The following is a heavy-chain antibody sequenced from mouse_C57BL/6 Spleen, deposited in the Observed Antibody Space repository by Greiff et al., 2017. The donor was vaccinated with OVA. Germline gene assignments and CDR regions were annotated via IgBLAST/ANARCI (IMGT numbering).Heavy chain of an antibody. CDR2: ISSGSSTI. CDR1: GFTFSDYG. J-gene: IGHJ4*01. V-gene: IGHV5-17*01. CDR3: ARSAVYAMDY. Sequence: EVKLVESGGGLVKPGGSLKLSCAASGFTFSDYGMHWVRQAPEKGLEWVAYISSGSSTIYYAATVKGRFTISRDNAKNTLFLQMTCLWSEDTAMYYCARSAVYAMDYWGQGTSVTVSS.